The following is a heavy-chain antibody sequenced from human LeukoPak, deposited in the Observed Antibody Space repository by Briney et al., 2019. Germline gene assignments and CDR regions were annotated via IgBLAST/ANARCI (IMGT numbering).Heavy chain of an antibody. J-gene: IGHJ4*02. CDR3: ARGPPSCIPYYDSSGYYYADDY. D-gene: IGHD3-22*01. CDR1: GGSFSGYY. V-gene: IGHV4-34*01. Sequence: SETLSLTCAVYGGSFSGYYWSWIRQPPGKGLEWIGEINHSGSTNYNPSLKSRVTISVDTSKNQFSLKLSSVTAADTAVYYCARGPPSCIPYYDSSGYYYADDYWGQGTLVTVSS. CDR2: INHSGST.